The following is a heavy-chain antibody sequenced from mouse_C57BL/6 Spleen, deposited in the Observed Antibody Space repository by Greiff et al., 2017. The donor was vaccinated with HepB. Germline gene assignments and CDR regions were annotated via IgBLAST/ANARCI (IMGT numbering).Heavy chain of an antibody. V-gene: IGHV5-4*03. J-gene: IGHJ1*03. CDR1: GFTFSSYA. Sequence: DVQLVESGGGLVKPGGSLKLSCAASGFTFSSYAMSWVRQTPEKRLEWVATISDGGSYTYYPDNVKGRFTISRDNAKTNRYLQMSQLKSEDTAMYYGARRSGYGYFEGWGTGTTGTVSS. CDR3: ARRSGYGYFEG. CDR2: ISDGGSYT. D-gene: IGHD3-2*02.